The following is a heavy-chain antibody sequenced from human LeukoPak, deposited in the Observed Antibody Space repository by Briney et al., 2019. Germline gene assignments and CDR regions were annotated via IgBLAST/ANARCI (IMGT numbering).Heavy chain of an antibody. V-gene: IGHV1-69*13. CDR1: GGTFGSYA. CDR2: IIPIFGTA. D-gene: IGHD2-2*01. J-gene: IGHJ4*02. CDR3: ARSYCSSTSCYPFDY. Sequence: GASVKVSCKXSGGTFGSYAISWVRQAPGQGLEWMGGIIPIFGTANYAQKFQGRVTITADESTSTAYMELSSLRSEDTAVYYCARSYCSSTSCYPFDYWGQGTLVTVSS.